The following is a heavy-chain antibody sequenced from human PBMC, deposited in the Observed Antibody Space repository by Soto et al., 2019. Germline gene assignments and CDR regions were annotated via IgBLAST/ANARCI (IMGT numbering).Heavy chain of an antibody. CDR1: GYSFTSYG. CDR2: ISAYNGNT. J-gene: IGHJ6*02. V-gene: IGHV1-18*01. Sequence: QVQLVQSGAEVKKPGASVKVSCKASGYSFTSYGISWVRQAPGQGLEWMGWISAYNGNTNYAQKLQGRVTMTTDTXXXXXXXXXXXXXXXXXXXXXXXXXXXXXXXXXXGQGTTVTVSS. CDR3: XXXXXXXXXXX.